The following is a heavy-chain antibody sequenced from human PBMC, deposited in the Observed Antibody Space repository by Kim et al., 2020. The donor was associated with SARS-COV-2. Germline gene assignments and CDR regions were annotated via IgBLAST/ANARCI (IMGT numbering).Heavy chain of an antibody. CDR3: ARHIAVAGIRWFDP. J-gene: IGHJ5*02. CDR2: ISSSSSTI. CDR1: GFTFSSYS. V-gene: IGHV3-48*02. D-gene: IGHD6-19*01. Sequence: GGSLRLSCAASGFTFSSYSMNWVRQAPGKGLEWVSYISSSSSTIYYADSVKGRFTISRDNAKNSLYLQMNSLRDEDTAVYYCARHIAVAGIRWFDPWGQGTLVTVSS.